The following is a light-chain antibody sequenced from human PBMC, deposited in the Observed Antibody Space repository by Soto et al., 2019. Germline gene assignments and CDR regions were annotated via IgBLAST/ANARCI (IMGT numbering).Light chain of an antibody. CDR2: EVR. CDR3: SSSTNTNTLVI. CDR1: MRDVGAYNL. Sequence: QSALTQPASVSGSAGQSITISCSGTMRDVGAYNLVSWYQQHPGTAPKLIIYEVRNRPSGISSRFSGSRSGNTASLTISGLQAEDEAIYFCSSSTNTNTLVIFGGGTKVTVL. V-gene: IGLV2-14*01. J-gene: IGLJ2*01.